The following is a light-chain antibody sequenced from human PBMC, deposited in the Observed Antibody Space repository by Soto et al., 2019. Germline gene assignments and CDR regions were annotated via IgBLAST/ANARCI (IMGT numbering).Light chain of an antibody. J-gene: IGKJ2*01. CDR3: QQSHNTPVT. CDR2: SAS. V-gene: IGKV1-39*01. Sequence: DIQMTQSPSSLSASVGDRVTITCRASQNIDNHLNWYHQKPGKAPQLLIYSASTLQSGVPPRFTARGSGTDFSLTISGLQPEDFGSYYCQQSHNTPVTFGQGTKLEIK. CDR1: QNIDNH.